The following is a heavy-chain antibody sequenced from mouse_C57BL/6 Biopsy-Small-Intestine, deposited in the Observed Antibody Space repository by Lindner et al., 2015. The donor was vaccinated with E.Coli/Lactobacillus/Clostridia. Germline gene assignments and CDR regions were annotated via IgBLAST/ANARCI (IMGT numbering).Heavy chain of an antibody. CDR1: DYSFTGYN. J-gene: IGHJ4*01. D-gene: IGHD2-5*01. V-gene: IGHV1-39*01. CDR2: INPYYGYS. CDR3: AAYYSKGDYAMDY. Sequence: VQLQESGAELVKPGASVKISCKASDYSFTGYNMNWVKQSHGKSLEWIGNINPYYGYSHYNQKFKGKATLTVDKSSSTAYMQLNSLTSEDSAVYYCAAYYSKGDYAMDYWGQGTSVTVSS.